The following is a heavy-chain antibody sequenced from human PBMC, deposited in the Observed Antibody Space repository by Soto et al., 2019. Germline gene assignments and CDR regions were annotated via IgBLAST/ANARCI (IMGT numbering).Heavy chain of an antibody. J-gene: IGHJ6*02. CDR3: ARGAYYGMDV. CDR1: GFTFSTHW. Sequence: EVQLVESGGGLVQPGGSLRLPCAASGFTFSTHWMHWVRQAPGKGLMWVSSVDSDGSRTSYADYVKGRFTISRDNAKNTLYLQMNSLRAEDTAVYYCARGAYYGMDVWGQGPTVTVSS. V-gene: IGHV3-74*01. CDR2: VDSDGSRT.